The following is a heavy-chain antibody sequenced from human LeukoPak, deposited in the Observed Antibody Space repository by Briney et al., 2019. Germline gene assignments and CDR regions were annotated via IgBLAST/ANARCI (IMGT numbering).Heavy chain of an antibody. CDR2: IYHSGST. J-gene: IGHJ3*02. D-gene: IGHD3-16*02. Sequence: SSETLSLTCTVSGYSISSGYYWGWIRQPPGRGLEWIGSIYHSGSTYYNPSLKSRVTISVDTSKNQFSLKLSSVTAADTAVYYCASDIDDYVWGSYRYCPAFDIWGQGTMVTVSS. CDR1: GYSISSGYY. CDR3: ASDIDDYVWGSYRYCPAFDI. V-gene: IGHV4-38-2*02.